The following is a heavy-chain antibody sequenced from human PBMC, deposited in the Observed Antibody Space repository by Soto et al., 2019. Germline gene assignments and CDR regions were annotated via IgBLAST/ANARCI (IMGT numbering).Heavy chain of an antibody. Sequence: NPSETLSLTCSVSGGSISGSYWCWIRQSPGKGLEWLGYVYYTGSTNYSPSLRSRVSISVDTSKNEFSLRLSSVTAADTAVYFCARSVAVPGAHIDYWGQGTQVTVSS. CDR2: VYYTGST. CDR3: ARSVAVPGAHIDY. CDR1: GGSISGSY. D-gene: IGHD6-19*01. V-gene: IGHV4-59*01. J-gene: IGHJ4*02.